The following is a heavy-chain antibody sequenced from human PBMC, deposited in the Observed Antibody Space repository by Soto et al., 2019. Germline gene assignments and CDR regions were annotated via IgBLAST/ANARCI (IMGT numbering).Heavy chain of an antibody. CDR1: VGSISSSNW. CDR2: IYHSGST. CDR3: ARDPGSSGGFDY. J-gene: IGHJ4*02. Sequence: PSETLSLTCAVSVGSISSSNWWIWVRQPPWKGLEWIGEIYHSGSTNYNPSLKSRVTISVDKSKNQFSLKLSSVTAADTAVYYCARDPGSSGGFDYWGQGTLVNVSS. D-gene: IGHD6-19*01. V-gene: IGHV4-4*02.